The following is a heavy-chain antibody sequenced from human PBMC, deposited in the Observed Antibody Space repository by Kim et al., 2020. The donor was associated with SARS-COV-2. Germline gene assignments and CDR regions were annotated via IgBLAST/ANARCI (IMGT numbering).Heavy chain of an antibody. J-gene: IGHJ4*02. V-gene: IGHV3-30-3*01. D-gene: IGHD2-2*02. CDR2: ISYDGSNK. CDR1: GFTFSSYA. Sequence: GGSLRLSCAASGFTFSSYAMHWVRQAPGKGLEWVAVISYDGSNKYYADSVKGRFTISRDNSKNTLYLQMNSLRAEDTAVYYCARAGYCSSTSCYRQTYYFDYWGQGTLVTVSS. CDR3: ARAGYCSSTSCYRQTYYFDY.